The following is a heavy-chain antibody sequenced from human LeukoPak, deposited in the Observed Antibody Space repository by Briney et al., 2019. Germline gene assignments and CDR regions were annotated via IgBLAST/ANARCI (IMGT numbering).Heavy chain of an antibody. Sequence: SETLSLTCTVSGGSISSYYWSWIRQPPGKGLEWIGYIYYSGSTNYNPSLKSRVTISVDTSKNQFSLKLSSVTAADTAVYYCARSLNKRWLQPTPLNYWGQGTLVTVSS. V-gene: IGHV4-59*12. J-gene: IGHJ4*02. CDR3: ARSLNKRWLQPTPLNY. D-gene: IGHD5-24*01. CDR1: GGSISSYY. CDR2: IYYSGST.